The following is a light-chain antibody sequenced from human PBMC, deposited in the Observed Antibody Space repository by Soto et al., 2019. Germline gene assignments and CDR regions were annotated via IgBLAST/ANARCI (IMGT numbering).Light chain of an antibody. V-gene: IGKV1-39*01. CDR2: EAS. CDR3: HQSYSTFTWT. Sequence: DIRLTQSPSSLSASVGDRVTITCRASQSISSYLNWYHQRPGKAPSLLIYEASRLQGGVPSRFSGRGSGTEFTLTISGLQSEDFGTYYCHQSYSTFTWTFGQGTKVEIK. CDR1: QSISSY. J-gene: IGKJ1*01.